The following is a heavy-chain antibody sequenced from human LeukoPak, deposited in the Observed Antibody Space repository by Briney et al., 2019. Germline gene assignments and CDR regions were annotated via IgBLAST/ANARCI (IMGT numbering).Heavy chain of an antibody. CDR2: ISSNGADT. CDR1: RFAFSTYA. CDR3: ANYRKPQGLDY. V-gene: IGHV3-23*01. Sequence: GGSLRFSCAVSRFAFSTYAMTWVRRAPGQGLEYVSTISSNGADTYYADSVKGRFTISRDNSKNTLYLQMTSLRVEDTAVYYCANYRKPQGLDYWGQGTLVTVSS. J-gene: IGHJ4*02. D-gene: IGHD1-14*01.